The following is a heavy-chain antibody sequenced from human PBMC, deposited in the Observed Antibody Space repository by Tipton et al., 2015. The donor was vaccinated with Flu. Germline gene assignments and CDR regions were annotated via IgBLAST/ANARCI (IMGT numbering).Heavy chain of an antibody. CDR3: ARQKNGARDRIDY. Sequence: QLVQSGAEVKKPGESLRISCKASGYSFTSYWIGWVRQMPGKGLEWTGIIYPGDSDTRYSPSFQGQVTISGDKSISTAYLQWSSLKASDPAMYYCARQKNGARDRIDYWGQGTLVTVSS. CDR2: IYPGDSDT. D-gene: IGHD5-24*01. V-gene: IGHV5-51*01. CDR1: GYSFTSYW. J-gene: IGHJ4*02.